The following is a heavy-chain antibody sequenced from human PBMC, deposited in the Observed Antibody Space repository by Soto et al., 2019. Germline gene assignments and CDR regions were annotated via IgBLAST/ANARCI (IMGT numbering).Heavy chain of an antibody. J-gene: IGHJ6*02. CDR3: AKEVTSGSYSHYYYGLDV. V-gene: IGHV3-74*01. Sequence: GGSLRLSCAASGFTFSSYWMHWVRQAPGKGLVWVSRINSDGSSTSYADSVKGRFTISRDNAKNTLYLQMNSLRAEDTAVYYCAKEVTSGSYSHYYYGLDVWGQGTTVTVSS. CDR2: INSDGSST. D-gene: IGHD1-26*01. CDR1: GFTFSSYW.